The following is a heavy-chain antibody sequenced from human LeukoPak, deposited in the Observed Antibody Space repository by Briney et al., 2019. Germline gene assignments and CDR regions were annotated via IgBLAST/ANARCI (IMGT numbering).Heavy chain of an antibody. J-gene: IGHJ6*03. CDR1: GYSFTSYW. CDR2: IYPGDSDT. Sequence: KPGESLKISCKGSGYSFTSYWIGWVRQMPGKGLEWMGIIYPGDSDTRYSPSFQGQVTISADKSISTAYLQWSSLKASDTAIYYCARQCCGSYYPMDVWGKGTTVTVSS. V-gene: IGHV5-51*01. D-gene: IGHD1-26*01. CDR3: ARQCCGSYYPMDV.